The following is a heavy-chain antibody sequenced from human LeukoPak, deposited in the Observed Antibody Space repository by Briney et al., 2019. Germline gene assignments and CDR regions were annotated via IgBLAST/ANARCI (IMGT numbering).Heavy chain of an antibody. Sequence: ASVKVSCKASGYTFTSYGISWVRQAPGQGLEWMGWISAYNGNTNYAQRLQGRVTMTTDTSTSTAYMELRSLRSDDTAVYYCARDRDYGDYNTQDLFVYWGQGTLVTVSS. J-gene: IGHJ4*02. CDR1: GYTFTSYG. V-gene: IGHV1-18*01. CDR2: ISAYNGNT. CDR3: ARDRDYGDYNTQDLFVY. D-gene: IGHD4-17*01.